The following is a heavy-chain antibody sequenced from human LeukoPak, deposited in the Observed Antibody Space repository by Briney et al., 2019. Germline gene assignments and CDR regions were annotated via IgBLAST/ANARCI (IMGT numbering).Heavy chain of an antibody. CDR1: GYTFTSYG. CDR2: ISAYNGNT. Sequence: PVASVKVSCKASGYTFTSYGISWVRQAPGQGLEWMGWISAYNGNTNYAQKLQGRVTMTTDTSTSTAYMELRSLRSDDTAVYHCARDPRWVARIVGAIVYFDYWGQGTLVTVSS. J-gene: IGHJ4*02. V-gene: IGHV1-18*04. CDR3: ARDPRWVARIVGAIVYFDY. D-gene: IGHD1-26*01.